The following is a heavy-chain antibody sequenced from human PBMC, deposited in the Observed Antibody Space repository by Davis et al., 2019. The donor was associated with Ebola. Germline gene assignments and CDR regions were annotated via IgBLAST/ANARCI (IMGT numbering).Heavy chain of an antibody. J-gene: IGHJ6*02. CDR3: AREVVDGSGSFYGMDV. Sequence: SVKVSCKASGGTFSSYAISWVRQAPGQGLEWMGGIIPIFGTANYAQKFQGRVTITADESTSTAYMELSSLRSEDTAVYYCAREVVDGSGSFYGMDVWGQGTTVTVSS. V-gene: IGHV1-69*13. CDR1: GGTFSSYA. CDR2: IIPIFGTA. D-gene: IGHD3-10*01.